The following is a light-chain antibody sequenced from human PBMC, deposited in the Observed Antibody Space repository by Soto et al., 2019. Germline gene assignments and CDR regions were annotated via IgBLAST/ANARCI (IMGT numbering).Light chain of an antibody. Sequence: DIQMTQSPSSLSASVGDRVTITCRASQSISSYLNWYQQKPGKAPKLLIYAASSLQSGVPSRFRGRGAGTDFALTISSLQPEDFATYYGQQSYSTPPWTFGQGTKVEIK. CDR2: AAS. CDR3: QQSYSTPPWT. CDR1: QSISSY. V-gene: IGKV1-39*01. J-gene: IGKJ1*01.